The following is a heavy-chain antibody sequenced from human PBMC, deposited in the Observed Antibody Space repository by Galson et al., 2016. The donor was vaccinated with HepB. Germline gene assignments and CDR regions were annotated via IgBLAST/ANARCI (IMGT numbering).Heavy chain of an antibody. J-gene: IGHJ4*02. CDR3: ARAEWGIIVD. CDR1: GASISSYY. CDR2: MSYSGST. D-gene: IGHD2-15*01. Sequence: ETLSLTCTVSGASISSYYWSWIRQPPGKGLEWIGYMSYSGSTNYNPSLKSRVTISVDTSKNQLSLRLSSVTDADTAVYYCARAEWGIIVDWGQGTLVTVSS. V-gene: IGHV4-59*01.